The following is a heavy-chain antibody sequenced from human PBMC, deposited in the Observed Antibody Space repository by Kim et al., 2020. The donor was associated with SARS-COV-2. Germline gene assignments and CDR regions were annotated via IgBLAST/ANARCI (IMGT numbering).Heavy chain of an antibody. CDR3: ARVTQTDGSGSLCLDY. V-gene: IGHV1-69*06. CDR2: IIAIFGTA. CDR1: GDTFSSYA. J-gene: IGHJ4*02. Sequence: SVKVSCKASGDTFSSYAISWVRQAPGQGLEWMGGIIAIFGTANYAQKFQGRVTITADKSTSTAYMELSSLRSEDTAVYYCARVTQTDGSGSLCLDYWGPRDLVTPSS. D-gene: IGHD3-10*01.